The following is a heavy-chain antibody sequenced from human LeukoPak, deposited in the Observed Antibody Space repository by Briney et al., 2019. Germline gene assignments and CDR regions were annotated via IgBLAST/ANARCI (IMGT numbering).Heavy chain of an antibody. Sequence: SETLSLTCAVSGGSISSGGYYWSWIRQPPGKGLEWIGYIYHSGSTYYNPSLKSRVTISVDRSKNQFSLKPSSVTAADTAVYYCARVARGSSSAYFDYWGQGTLVTVSS. D-gene: IGHD6-6*01. CDR2: IYHSGST. CDR3: ARVARGSSSAYFDY. V-gene: IGHV4-30-2*01. CDR1: GGSISSGGYY. J-gene: IGHJ4*02.